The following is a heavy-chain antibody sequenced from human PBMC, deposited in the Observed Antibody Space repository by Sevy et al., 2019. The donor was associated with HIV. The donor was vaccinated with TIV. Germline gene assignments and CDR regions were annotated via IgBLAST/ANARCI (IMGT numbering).Heavy chain of an antibody. J-gene: IGHJ6*02. Sequence: ASAKVSCKASGGTFSSYAISWVRQAPGQGLEWMGVISPKSASPNYAQKFQGRVSITADEFTNTAYMELSSLRSEDAAVSFCAREWELGGMDVWGQGTTVTVSS. D-gene: IGHD1-26*01. CDR2: ISPKSASP. CDR1: GGTFSSYA. CDR3: AREWELGGMDV. V-gene: IGHV1-69*13.